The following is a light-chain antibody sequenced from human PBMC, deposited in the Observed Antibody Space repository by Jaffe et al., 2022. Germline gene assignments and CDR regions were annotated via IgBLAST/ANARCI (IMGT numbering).Light chain of an antibody. Sequence: DIQMTQSPSTLSASVGDRVTITCRASQNISSWLAWYHHKPGKAPKLLNQKASSLESGVPSRFSGSGSETEFILTISSLQPDDFATYYCQQYASYPWTFGQGTKVEIK. CDR3: QQYASYPWT. CDR1: QNISSW. V-gene: IGKV1-5*03. CDR2: KAS. J-gene: IGKJ1*01.